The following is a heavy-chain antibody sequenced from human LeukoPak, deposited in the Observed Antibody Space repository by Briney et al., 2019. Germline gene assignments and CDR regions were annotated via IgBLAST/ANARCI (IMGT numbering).Heavy chain of an antibody. J-gene: IGHJ4*02. CDR1: GFTFNNHG. CDR2: IWYDGSNK. D-gene: IGHD3-22*01. V-gene: IGHV3-33*06. CDR3: AKDSGPGDSSGYYPRDVYYFDY. Sequence: AGGSLRLSCAASGFTFNNHGMHWVRQAPGKGLEWVAVIWYDGSNKYHADSVKGRFAIFRDNSKNTLYLQMNSLRAEDTAVYYCAKDSGPGDSSGYYPRDVYYFDYWGQGTLVTVSS.